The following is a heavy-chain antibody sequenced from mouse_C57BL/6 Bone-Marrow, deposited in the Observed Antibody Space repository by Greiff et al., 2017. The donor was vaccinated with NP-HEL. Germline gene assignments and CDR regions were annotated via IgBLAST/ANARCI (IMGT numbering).Heavy chain of an antibody. D-gene: IGHD3-3*01. CDR2: IYPGSGST. CDR1: GYTFSSYW. CDR3: ARKDSFYGFDY. V-gene: IGHV1-55*01. J-gene: IGHJ4*01. Sequence: QVQLQQPGAELVKPGASVKMSCTASGYTFSSYWITWVKQRPGQGLEWIGDIYPGSGSTNYNETFKSKSTLTVDTSSSNAYMQLGSLTSEDSAVYYCARKDSFYGFDYWGQGTSVTVSS.